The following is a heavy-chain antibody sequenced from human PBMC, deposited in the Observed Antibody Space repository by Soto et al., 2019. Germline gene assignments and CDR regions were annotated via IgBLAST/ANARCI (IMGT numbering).Heavy chain of an antibody. CDR2: IFYSGTT. V-gene: IGHV4-59*08. Sequence: QVQLQESGPGLVKPSETLSLTCTVSGVSISNYYWSWIRQPPGKGLEWIGFIFYSGTTNYNPSLKSRVTISLDPSKNQFSLKLSSVTAADTAVYYCARRGSGSGLFDYWGQGTLVTVSS. J-gene: IGHJ4*02. CDR1: GVSISNYY. D-gene: IGHD3-10*01. CDR3: ARRGSGSGLFDY.